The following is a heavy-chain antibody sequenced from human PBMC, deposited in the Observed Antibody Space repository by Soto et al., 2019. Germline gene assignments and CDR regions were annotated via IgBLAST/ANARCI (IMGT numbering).Heavy chain of an antibody. V-gene: IGHV4-59*01. CDR2: IYYSGST. D-gene: IGHD3-16*02. J-gene: IGHJ6*03. CDR1: GGSISSYY. CDR3: ARDLPFIAPTDPNYYYYMDV. Sequence: SETLSLTCTVSGGSISSYYWSWIRQPPGKGLEWIGYIYYSGSTNYNPSLKSRVTISVDTSKNQFSLKLSSVTAADTAVYYCARDLPFIAPTDPNYYYYMDVWGKGTTVTVSS.